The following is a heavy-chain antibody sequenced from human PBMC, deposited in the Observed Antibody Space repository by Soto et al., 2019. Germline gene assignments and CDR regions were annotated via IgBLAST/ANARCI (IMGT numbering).Heavy chain of an antibody. CDR1: GGTFSSYA. V-gene: IGHV1-69*13. J-gene: IGHJ6*02. CDR3: AREGTSSSSHYYYYGMDV. CDR2: IIPIFGTA. Sequence: VKVSCKASGGTFSSYAISWVRQAPGQGLEWMGGIIPIFGTANYAQKFQGRVTITADESTSTAYMELSSLRSEDTAVYYFAREGTSSSSHYYYYGMDVWGQGTTVTVSS. D-gene: IGHD6-6*01.